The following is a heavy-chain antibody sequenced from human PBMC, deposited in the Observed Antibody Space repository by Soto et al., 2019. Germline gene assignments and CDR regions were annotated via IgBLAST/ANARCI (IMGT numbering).Heavy chain of an antibody. J-gene: IGHJ4*02. CDR1: GFSLSTRGVA. Sequence: QITLKESGPTLVKPTQTLTLTCTFSGFSLSTRGVAVGWFRQPPGKALEWLALIYWDEDKWYSPSLKNRLTITHHTSKHHVVLTLPNMDPVDTATYYCAHRPRGDAYYFDYWAQVTLVAVSS. D-gene: IGHD5-12*01. CDR2: IYWDEDK. CDR3: AHRPRGDAYYFDY. V-gene: IGHV2-5*02.